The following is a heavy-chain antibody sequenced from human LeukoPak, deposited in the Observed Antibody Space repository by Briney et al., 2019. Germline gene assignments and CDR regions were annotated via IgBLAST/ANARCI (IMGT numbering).Heavy chain of an antibody. J-gene: IGHJ4*02. V-gene: IGHV3-33*01. CDR3: ARGTRSSGWSEYYFDC. Sequence: GRSLRLSCAASGFTFSNYGMHWVRQAPGKGLEWVAIISYDGSNKYCADSVKGRFTISRDNSKNTLYLQMNSLRVEDTAVYYCARGTRSSGWSEYYFDCWGQGTLVTVSS. CDR1: GFTFSNYG. D-gene: IGHD6-19*01. CDR2: ISYDGSNK.